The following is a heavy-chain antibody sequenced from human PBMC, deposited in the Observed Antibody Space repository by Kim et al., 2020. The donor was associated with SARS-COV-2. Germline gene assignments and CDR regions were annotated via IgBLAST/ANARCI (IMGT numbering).Heavy chain of an antibody. Sequence: ASVKVSCKASGYTFTSYAMNWVRQAPGQGLEWMGWINTNTGNPTYAQGFTGRFVFSLDTSVSTAYLQISSLKAEDTAVYYCARDLSLGGCDAFDIWGQGTMVTVSS. D-gene: IGHD3-10*01. V-gene: IGHV7-4-1*02. J-gene: IGHJ3*02. CDR3: ARDLSLGGCDAFDI. CDR1: GYTFTSYA. CDR2: INTNTGNP.